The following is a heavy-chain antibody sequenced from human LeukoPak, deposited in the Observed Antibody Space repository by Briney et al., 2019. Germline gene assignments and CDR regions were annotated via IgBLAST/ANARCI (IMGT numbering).Heavy chain of an antibody. CDR1: GFTFSSYS. D-gene: IGHD1-26*01. CDR3: ARAAGGSGRSDY. CDR2: ISSSSSYK. J-gene: IGHJ4*02. Sequence: GGSLRLSCAASGFTFSSYSMNWVRQAPGKGLEWVSSISSSSSYKYYADSVKGRFTISRDNAKNSLYLQMSSLKAEDTAMYYCARAAGGSGRSDYWGQGTLVTVSS. V-gene: IGHV3-21*01.